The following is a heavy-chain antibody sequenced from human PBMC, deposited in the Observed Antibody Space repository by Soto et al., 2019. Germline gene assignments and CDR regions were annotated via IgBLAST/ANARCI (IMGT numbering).Heavy chain of an antibody. CDR3: AKGSGSPWYYGMDV. CDR2: ISWNSGSI. D-gene: IGHD1-26*01. J-gene: IGHJ6*02. Sequence: GWSLRLSCASSVFTFGDYAMHWVRQAPGKGLEWVSGISWNSGSIGYADSVKGRFTISRDNAKNSLYLQMNSLRAEDTALYYCAKGSGSPWYYGMDVWGQGTTVTVSS. CDR1: VFTFGDYA. V-gene: IGHV3-9*01.